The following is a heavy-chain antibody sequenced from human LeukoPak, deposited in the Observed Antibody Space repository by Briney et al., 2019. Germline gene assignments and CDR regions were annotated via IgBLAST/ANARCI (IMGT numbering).Heavy chain of an antibody. CDR1: GGSISSSNYY. CDR3: ARSEVPAAIRFDP. CDR2: IYYTGSI. V-gene: IGHV4-39*01. D-gene: IGHD2-2*01. J-gene: IGHJ5*02. Sequence: KPSETLSLTCTVSGGSISSSNYYWAWIRQPPGKGLEWIGTIYYTGSIYYNPPLKSRVTISADTSKNQFSLTLSSVTAADTAVYYRARSEVPAAIRFDPWGQGTLVTVS.